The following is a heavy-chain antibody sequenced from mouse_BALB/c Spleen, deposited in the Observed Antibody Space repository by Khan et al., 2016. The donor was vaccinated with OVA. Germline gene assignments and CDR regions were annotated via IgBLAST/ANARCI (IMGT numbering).Heavy chain of an antibody. J-gene: IGHJ3*01. Sequence: EVKLLESGPGLVKPSQSLSLTCTVTGYSITSEYTWNWIRQFPGNTLERSGFISYSGNIRYNPSLKSRISITRDTSRNQFFLQLNSVTSDDTATYFGARKDYYDYDPFPYWGQGTLVTVSA. CDR1: GYSITSEYT. CDR2: ISYSGNI. CDR3: ARKDYYDYDPFPY. D-gene: IGHD2-4*01. V-gene: IGHV3-2*02.